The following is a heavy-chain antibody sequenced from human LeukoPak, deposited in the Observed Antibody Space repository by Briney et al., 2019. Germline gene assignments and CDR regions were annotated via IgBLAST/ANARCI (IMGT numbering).Heavy chain of an antibody. D-gene: IGHD3-10*01. CDR1: GYTFTSYD. J-gene: IGHJ4*02. CDR3: AKAGSGNFDY. CDR2: MNPNSGNT. V-gene: IGHV1-8*03. Sequence: ASVKVSCKASGYTFTSYDINWVRQAPGQGLEWMGWMNPNSGNTGYAQKFQGRVTITRNTSISTAYMELSSMRSEDTAVYYCAKAGSGNFDYWGQGTLVTVSS.